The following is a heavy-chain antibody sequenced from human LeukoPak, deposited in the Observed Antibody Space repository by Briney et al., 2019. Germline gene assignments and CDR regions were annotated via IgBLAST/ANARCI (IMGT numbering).Heavy chain of an antibody. J-gene: IGHJ3*02. CDR1: GGSISSSSYY. Sequence: SETLSLTCTVSGGSISSSSYYWGWICQPPGKGLEWIGSIYYSGSTYYNPSLKSRVTISVDTSKNQFSLKLSSVTAADTAVYYCAREGSRATVTTLVGDAFDIWGQGTMVTVSS. V-gene: IGHV4-39*07. D-gene: IGHD4-17*01. CDR2: IYYSGST. CDR3: AREGSRATVTTLVGDAFDI.